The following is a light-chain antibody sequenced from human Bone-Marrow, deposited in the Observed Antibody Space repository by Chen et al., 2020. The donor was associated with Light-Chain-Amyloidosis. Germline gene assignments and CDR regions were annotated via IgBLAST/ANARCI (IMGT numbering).Light chain of an antibody. CDR2: DDS. Sequence: SYVLTQPSSVSVAPGQTATIACGGNNIGSTSVHWYQQTPGQAPLLVVYDDSDRPSGIPERWSGYNCGNTATLTSSRVEAGDEADYYCQVWDRSSDRPVFGGGTKLTVL. J-gene: IGLJ3*02. CDR1: NIGSTS. CDR3: QVWDRSSDRPV. V-gene: IGLV3-21*02.